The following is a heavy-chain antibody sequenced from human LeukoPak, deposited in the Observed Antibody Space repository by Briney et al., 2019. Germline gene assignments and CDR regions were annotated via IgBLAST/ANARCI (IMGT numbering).Heavy chain of an antibody. J-gene: IGHJ4*02. CDR2: ISYDGSNK. CDR1: GFTFSSYA. V-gene: IGHV3-30-3*01. CDR3: ARGLVAANYYFDY. Sequence: GGSLRLSCAASGFTFSSYAMHWVRQAPGKGLEWVAVISYDGSNKYYADSVKGRFTISRDNSKNTLYLQMNSLRAEDTAVYYCARGLVAANYYFDYWGQGTLVTVSS. D-gene: IGHD6-25*01.